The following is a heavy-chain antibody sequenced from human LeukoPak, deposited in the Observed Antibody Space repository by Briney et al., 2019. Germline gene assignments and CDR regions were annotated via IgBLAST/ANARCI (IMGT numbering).Heavy chain of an antibody. CDR3: ARRPQNYGSGSYFEY. J-gene: IGHJ4*02. V-gene: IGHV3-23*01. CDR1: GFTFSNYA. D-gene: IGHD3-10*01. CDR2: ISGSGVDT. Sequence: GGSLRLSCAASGFTFSNYAMHWVRQAPGKGPEWVSAISGSGVDTYYADSVKGRFTISRDNAKNSLYLQMNGLRAEDTAVYYCARRPQNYGSGSYFEYWGQGTLVTVSS.